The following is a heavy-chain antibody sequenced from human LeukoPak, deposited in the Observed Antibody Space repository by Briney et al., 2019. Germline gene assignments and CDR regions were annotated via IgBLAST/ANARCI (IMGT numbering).Heavy chain of an antibody. V-gene: IGHV1-8*03. Sequence: ASVKVSCKASGYTFTSYDINWVRQATGQGLEWMGWMNPNSDNTGYAQKFQGRATITGTTSITTTYMELSSLRSEDTAVYYCARRSAYGSGSYYVDYWGQGTLVTVSS. CDR3: ARRSAYGSGSYYVDY. CDR1: GYTFTSYD. CDR2: MNPNSDNT. J-gene: IGHJ4*02. D-gene: IGHD3-10*01.